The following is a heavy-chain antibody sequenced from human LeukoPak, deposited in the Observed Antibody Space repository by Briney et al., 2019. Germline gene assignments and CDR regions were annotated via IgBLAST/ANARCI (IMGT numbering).Heavy chain of an antibody. CDR1: GGSISSSSYY. CDR2: IYYSGST. CDR3: ARGPQLVGYYYIDV. J-gene: IGHJ6*03. V-gene: IGHV4-39*07. Sequence: SETLSLTCTVSGGSISSSSYYWGWIRQPPGKGLEWIGSIYYSGSTYCNPSLKSRVTISVDTSKNQFSLKLSSVTAADTAVYYCARGPQLVGYYYIDVWDKGTTVTVSS.